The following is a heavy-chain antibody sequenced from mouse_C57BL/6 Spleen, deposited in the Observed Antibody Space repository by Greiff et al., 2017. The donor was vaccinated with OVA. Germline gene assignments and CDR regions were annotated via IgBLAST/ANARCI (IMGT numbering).Heavy chain of an antibody. CDR2: IYPGDGDT. CDR1: GYAFSSYW. Sequence: QVQLKESGAELVKPGASVKISCKASGYAFSSYWMNWVKQRPGKGLEWIGQIYPGDGDTNYNGKFKGKATLTADKSSSTAYMQLSSLTSEDSAVYFCARPSGTGDAMDYWGQGTSVTVSS. CDR3: ARPSGTGDAMDY. D-gene: IGHD4-1*01. J-gene: IGHJ4*01. V-gene: IGHV1-80*01.